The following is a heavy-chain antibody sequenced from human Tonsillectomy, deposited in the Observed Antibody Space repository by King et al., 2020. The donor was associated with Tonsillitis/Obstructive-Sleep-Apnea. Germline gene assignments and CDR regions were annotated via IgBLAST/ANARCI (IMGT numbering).Heavy chain of an antibody. V-gene: IGHV3-7*01. CDR2: IKEDGSEI. Sequence: LVESGGGLVQPGGSLRLSCAASGFTFSSYWMSWVRQAPGKGLEWAANIKEDGSEIYYVDSVKGRFTISRDNANNLLYLQLNSLRAEDTAVYYCARVGVSGLTDYFDYWGQGTLVTVSS. CDR3: ARVGVSGLTDYFDY. CDR1: GFTFSSYW. J-gene: IGHJ4*02. D-gene: IGHD3-22*01.